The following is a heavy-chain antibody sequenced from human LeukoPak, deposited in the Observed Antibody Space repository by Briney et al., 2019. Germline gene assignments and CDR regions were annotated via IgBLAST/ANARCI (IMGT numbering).Heavy chain of an antibody. V-gene: IGHV5-51*01. D-gene: IGHD1-26*01. Sequence: GESLKISCKGSGYSFTSYWIGWVRQMPGKGLEWMGIIYPGDSDTRYSPSFQGQVTISADKSISTAYLQWSSLKASDTAMYYCARRSIFGSYTRGEFDYWGQGTLVTVSS. CDR1: GYSFTSYW. CDR3: ARRSIFGSYTRGEFDY. J-gene: IGHJ4*02. CDR2: IYPGDSDT.